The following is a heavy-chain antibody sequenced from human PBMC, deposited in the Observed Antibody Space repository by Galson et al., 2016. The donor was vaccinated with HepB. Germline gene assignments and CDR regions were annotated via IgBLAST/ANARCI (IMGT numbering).Heavy chain of an antibody. Sequence: SVKVSCKVSGGTFTTYAISWVRQAPGQGLEWMGGNIPGFHTPNYAGSFHGRVTITADESTRTAYMEVTGLRSKDTAVYFCARDSEATVTTDYYDMDVWGQGTAITVSS. D-gene: IGHD4-17*01. CDR1: GGTFTTYA. J-gene: IGHJ6*02. V-gene: IGHV1-69*13. CDR3: ARDSEATVTTDYYDMDV. CDR2: NIPGFHTP.